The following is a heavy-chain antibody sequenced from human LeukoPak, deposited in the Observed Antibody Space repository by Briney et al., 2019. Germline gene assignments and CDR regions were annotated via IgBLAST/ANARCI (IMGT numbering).Heavy chain of an antibody. D-gene: IGHD5-24*01. CDR2: INHSGST. J-gene: IGHJ4*02. Sequence: PSETLSLTCAVYGGSFSGYYWSWIRQPPGKGLEWIGEINHSGSTNYNPSLKSRVTISVDTSKNQFSLKLSSVTAADTAVYYCARGDGHKRVFSNWGQGTLVTVSS. CDR3: ARGDGHKRVFSN. CDR1: GGSFSGYY. V-gene: IGHV4-34*01.